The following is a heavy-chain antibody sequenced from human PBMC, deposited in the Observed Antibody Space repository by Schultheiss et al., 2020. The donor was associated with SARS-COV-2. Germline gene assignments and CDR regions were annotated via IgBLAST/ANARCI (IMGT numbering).Heavy chain of an antibody. CDR2: IYYSGST. J-gene: IGHJ4*02. Sequence: SETLSLTCTVSGGSISSYYWSWIRQHPAEGLEWIGYIYYSGSTYYNPSLKSRVTISVDTSKNQFSLRLSSVTAADTAIYYCARGMATRPSPFDYWGQGTLVTVSS. D-gene: IGHD6-6*01. V-gene: IGHV4-59*08. CDR3: ARGMATRPSPFDY. CDR1: GGSISSYY.